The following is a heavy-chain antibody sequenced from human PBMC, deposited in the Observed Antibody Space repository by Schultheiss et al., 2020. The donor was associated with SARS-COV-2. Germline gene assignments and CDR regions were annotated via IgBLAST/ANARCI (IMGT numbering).Heavy chain of an antibody. CDR3: ARPYSGSYHDAFDI. V-gene: IGHV1-18*01. D-gene: IGHD1-26*01. J-gene: IGHJ3*02. CDR2: ISAYNGNT. CDR1: GHTFTSYG. Sequence: ASVKVSCKASGHTFTSYGISWVRQAPGQGLEWMGWISAYNGNTNYAQKLQGRVTMTTDTSTSTAYMELRSLRSDDTAVYYCARPYSGSYHDAFDIWGQGTMVNVSS.